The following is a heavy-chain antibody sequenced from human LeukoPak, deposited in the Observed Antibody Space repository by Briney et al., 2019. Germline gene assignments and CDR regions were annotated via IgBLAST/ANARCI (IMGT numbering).Heavy chain of an antibody. CDR3: ARHDYGDYGTFDI. CDR1: GGSISSSSYY. D-gene: IGHD4-17*01. Sequence: SETLSLTCTVSGGSISSSSYYWGWIRQPPGKGLEWIGSFYYSGGTYSNPSLKSRVTISVDTSKNQFSLKLTSVTAADTAVYYCARHDYGDYGTFDIWGQGTMVTVSS. CDR2: FYYSGGT. J-gene: IGHJ3*02. V-gene: IGHV4-39*01.